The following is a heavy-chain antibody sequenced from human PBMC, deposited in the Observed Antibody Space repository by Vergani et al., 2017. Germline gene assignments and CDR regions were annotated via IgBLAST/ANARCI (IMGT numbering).Heavy chain of an antibody. CDR2: IRSKAYGQAT. Sequence: EVQLVESGGDLVQPGRSLRLSCTDSGFTFGYYAMDWFRQAPGQGLEWVGGIRSKAYGQATIYAASVKGRFTISRDNAKNSLYLQMNSLRAEDTAVYYCARGVAHAWGNWFDPWGQGTLVTVSS. V-gene: IGHV3-49*03. CDR3: ARGVAHAWGNWFDP. D-gene: IGHD3-3*01. J-gene: IGHJ5*02. CDR1: GFTFGYYA.